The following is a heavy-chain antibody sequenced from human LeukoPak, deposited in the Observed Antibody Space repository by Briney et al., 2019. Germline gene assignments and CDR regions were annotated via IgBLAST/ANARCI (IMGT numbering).Heavy chain of an antibody. V-gene: IGHV3-33*01. CDR2: IWYDGSNK. D-gene: IGHD2-15*01. CDR1: GFTFSSYG. Sequence: GGSLRLSCAASGFTFSSYGMHWVRQAPGKGLEWVAVIWYDGSNKYYADSVKGRFTISRDNSKNTLYLQMNSLRAEGTAVYYCARERFLYCSGGSCYFNYYYYGMDVWGQGTTVTVSS. CDR3: ARERFLYCSGGSCYFNYYYYGMDV. J-gene: IGHJ6*02.